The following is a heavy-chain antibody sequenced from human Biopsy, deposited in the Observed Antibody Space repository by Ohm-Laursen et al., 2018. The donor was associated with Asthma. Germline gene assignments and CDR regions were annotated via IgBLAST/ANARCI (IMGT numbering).Heavy chain of an antibody. CDR1: GYNFISFA. V-gene: IGHV1-3*04. CDR2: VNTGNGAT. D-gene: IGHD3-9*01. CDR3: ARTYYDFLTGQVKDVFGV. Sequence: AASVKVSCKASGYNFISFAIHWVRQAPGQRLEWMGWVNTGNGATKYSQKFQGRVTITRDTSASTAYMELRSLRSEDTATYYCARTYYDFLTGQVKDVFGVWGQGTMVTVSS. J-gene: IGHJ3*01.